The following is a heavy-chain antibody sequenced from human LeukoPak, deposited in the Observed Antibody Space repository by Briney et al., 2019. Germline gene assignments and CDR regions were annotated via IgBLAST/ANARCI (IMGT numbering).Heavy chain of an antibody. Sequence: SETLSLTCTVSGGSISSGSYYWSWIRQPAGKGLEWIGRIYTSGSTNYNPSLKSRVTISVDTSKNQFSLKLSSVTAADTAVYYCARNPLDRGSYSAFDYWGQGTLVTVSS. D-gene: IGHD1-26*01. CDR3: ARNPLDRGSYSAFDY. J-gene: IGHJ4*02. CDR1: GGSISSGSYY. CDR2: IYTSGST. V-gene: IGHV4-61*02.